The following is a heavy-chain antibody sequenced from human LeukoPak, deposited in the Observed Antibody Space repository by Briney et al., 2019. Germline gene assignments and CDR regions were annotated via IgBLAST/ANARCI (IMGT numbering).Heavy chain of an antibody. J-gene: IGHJ4*02. CDR1: GFTVSSNY. D-gene: IGHD6-13*01. V-gene: IGHV3-53*01. CDR3: ARDRGIAAAMDY. Sequence: GGSLRLSCAASGFTVSSNYMSWVRQAPGKGLEWVSVIYGGGSTYYADSVKGRLTISRDSSKNTLYLQMNSLRAEDTAVYYCARDRGIAAAMDYWGQGTLVTVSS. CDR2: IYGGGST.